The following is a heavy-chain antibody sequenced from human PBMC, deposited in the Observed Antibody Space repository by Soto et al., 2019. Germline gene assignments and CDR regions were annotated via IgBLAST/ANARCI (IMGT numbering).Heavy chain of an antibody. CDR3: AKDWRYYGSGSGIDS. D-gene: IGHD3-10*01. J-gene: IGHJ4*02. CDR1: GFTFSSYG. V-gene: IGHV3-30*18. Sequence: ESGGGVVQPGRSLRLSCAASGFTFSSYGMHWVRQAPGKGLEWVAVISYDGSNKYYADSVKVRFTISRDNSKNALYLQMNSLRAEDTAVYYCAKDWRYYGSGSGIDSWGRGTLVTVSS. CDR2: ISYDGSNK.